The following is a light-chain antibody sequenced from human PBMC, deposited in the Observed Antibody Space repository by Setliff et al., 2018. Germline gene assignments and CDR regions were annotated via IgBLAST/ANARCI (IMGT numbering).Light chain of an antibody. CDR1: SSDVGGYNY. CDR3: CSYAGYSYV. Sequence: QSVLTQPRSVSGSPGQSVTISCTGTSSDVGGYNYVSWYQQHPGKAPELMIYNVNKRPSGVPDRFSASRSGNTASLTISGLQPEDESDYYCCSYAGYSYVFGTGTKSPS. V-gene: IGLV2-11*01. CDR2: NVN. J-gene: IGLJ1*01.